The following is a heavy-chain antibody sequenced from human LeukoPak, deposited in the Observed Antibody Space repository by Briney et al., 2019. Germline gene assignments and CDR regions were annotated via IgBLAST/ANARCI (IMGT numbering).Heavy chain of an antibody. CDR1: GFTFSSYE. V-gene: IGHV3-48*03. CDR2: ISSSGSTI. Sequence: GGSLRLSCAASGFTFSSYEMNWVRQAPGKGLEWVSYISSSGSTIYYADSLKGRFTISRNNAKNSLYLQMNSLRAEDTAVYYCAELGITMIGGVWGKGTTVTISS. D-gene: IGHD3-10*02. J-gene: IGHJ6*04. CDR3: AELGITMIGGV.